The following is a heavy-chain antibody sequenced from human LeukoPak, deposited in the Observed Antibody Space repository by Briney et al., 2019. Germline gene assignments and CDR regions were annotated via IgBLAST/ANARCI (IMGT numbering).Heavy chain of an antibody. Sequence: GRSLRLSCAASGFTFSSYSMNWVRQAPGKGLEWVSYISSSSSTIYYADSVKGRFTISRDNAKNSLYLQMNSLRDEDTAVYYCARDPLNYYDSSGHPRDYWGQGTLVTVSS. J-gene: IGHJ4*02. CDR3: ARDPLNYYDSSGHPRDY. D-gene: IGHD3-22*01. CDR1: GFTFSSYS. V-gene: IGHV3-48*02. CDR2: ISSSSSTI.